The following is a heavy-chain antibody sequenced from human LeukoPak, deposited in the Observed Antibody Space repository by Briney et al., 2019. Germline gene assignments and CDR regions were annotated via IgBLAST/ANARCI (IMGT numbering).Heavy chain of an antibody. Sequence: GGSLRLSCAASGFTFSSYAMSWVRHAPGKGLEWVSAISGSGGSTYYADSVKGRFTISRDNSKNTLYLQMNSLRAEDTAVYYCAKGSIVATIFYFDYWGQGTLVTVSS. CDR1: GFTFSSYA. D-gene: IGHD5-12*01. J-gene: IGHJ4*02. V-gene: IGHV3-23*01. CDR2: ISGSGGST. CDR3: AKGSIVATIFYFDY.